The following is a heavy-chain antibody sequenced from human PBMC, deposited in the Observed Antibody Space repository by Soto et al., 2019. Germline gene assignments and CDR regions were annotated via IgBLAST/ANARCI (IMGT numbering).Heavy chain of an antibody. Sequence: GGSLRLSCTASGFTFGDYAMSWFRQAPGKGLEWVGFIRSKAYGGTTEYAASVKGRFTISRDDSKSIAYLQMNSLKTEDTAVYYCTSPDYNNWNYGNFFDYWGQGTLVTVSS. CDR2: IRSKAYGGTT. CDR1: GFTFGDYA. V-gene: IGHV3-49*03. J-gene: IGHJ4*02. D-gene: IGHD1-7*01. CDR3: TSPDYNNWNYGNFFDY.